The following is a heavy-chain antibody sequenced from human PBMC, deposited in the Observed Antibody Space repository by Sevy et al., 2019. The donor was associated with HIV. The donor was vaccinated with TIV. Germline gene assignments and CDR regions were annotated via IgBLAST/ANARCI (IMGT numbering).Heavy chain of an antibody. CDR3: AKRGESSNWYTHAFDI. CDR2: TSYSGGNT. J-gene: IGHJ3*02. V-gene: IGHV3-23*01. CDR1: GFTFTNYA. Sequence: EGSLRLSCAASGFTFTNYAMSWVRQAPGKGLEWVSSTSYSGGNTNYADSVKGRFTISRDTSKNTVYLQMNSLRVEDTAVYFCAKRGESSNWYTHAFDIWGQGTMVTVSS. D-gene: IGHD4-4*01.